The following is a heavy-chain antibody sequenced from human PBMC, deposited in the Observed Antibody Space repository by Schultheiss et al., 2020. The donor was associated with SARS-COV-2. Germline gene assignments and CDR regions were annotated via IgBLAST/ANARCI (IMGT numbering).Heavy chain of an antibody. V-gene: IGHV3-21*01. J-gene: IGHJ5*02. CDR1: GFTFSSYA. CDR2: ISSSSSYI. CDR3: ASAPYDNVAYHP. D-gene: IGHD3-22*01. Sequence: GGSLRLSCAASGFTFSSYAMSWVRQAPGKGLEWVSSISSSSSYIYYADSVKGRFTISRDNAKNSLYLQMNSLRAEDTAVYYCASAPYDNVAYHPWGQGTLVTVSS.